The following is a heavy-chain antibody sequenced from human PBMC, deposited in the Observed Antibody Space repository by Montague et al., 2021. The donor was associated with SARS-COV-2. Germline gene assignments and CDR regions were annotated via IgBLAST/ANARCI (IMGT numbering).Heavy chain of an antibody. CDR1: GGSFSGYY. D-gene: IGHD3-10*01. CDR3: ARGARQGYGFRLGSFDS. V-gene: IGHV4-34*01. J-gene: IGHJ4*02. Sequence: SETLSLTCAVYGGSFSGYYWNWIRQPPGKGLEWIGEINHSGSTNYNPSLKSRATMSVDTSKNQSSLKLSSVTAADTAVYYCARGARQGYGFRLGSFDSWGQGTLVTVSS. CDR2: INHSGST.